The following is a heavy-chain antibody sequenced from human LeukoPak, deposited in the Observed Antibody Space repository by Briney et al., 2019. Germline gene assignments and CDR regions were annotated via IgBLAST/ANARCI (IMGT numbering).Heavy chain of an antibody. CDR1: GGSISSGGYY. V-gene: IGHV4-31*03. J-gene: IGHJ5*02. D-gene: IGHD3-9*01. CDR2: IYYSGST. CDR3: ATSHDVKTAPYDL. Sequence: SQTLSLTCTVSGGSISSGGYYWSWIRQHPGKGLEWLGYIYYSGSTYYNPSLKSRVTISVDTSKNQFSLKLSSVTAADTAVYYCATSHDVKTAPYDLWGQGALVTVSP.